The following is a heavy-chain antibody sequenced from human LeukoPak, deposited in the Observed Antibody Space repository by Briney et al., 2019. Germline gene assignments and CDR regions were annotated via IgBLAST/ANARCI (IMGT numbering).Heavy chain of an antibody. V-gene: IGHV3-23*01. CDR3: AKGTSPHYYGMDV. Sequence: GGSLRLSCATSGFTFSSYAMSWVRQPPGKGLEWVSAIRGSGGSTYYADSVKGRFTISRDNSKNTLYLQMNSLRAEDTAVYYCAKGTSPHYYGMDVWGQGTTVTVSS. D-gene: IGHD1-7*01. CDR1: GFTFSSYA. J-gene: IGHJ6*02. CDR2: IRGSGGST.